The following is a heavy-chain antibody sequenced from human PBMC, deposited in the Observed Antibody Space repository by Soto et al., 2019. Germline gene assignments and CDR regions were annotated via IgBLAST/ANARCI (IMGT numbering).Heavy chain of an antibody. Sequence: SETLSLTCTVSGGSISSYYWSWIRQPPGKGLEWIGYIYYSGSTNYNPSLKSRVTISVDTSKNQFSLKMTSVTAADTAVYYCAVTGTYKWFDPWGQGTLVNGSS. CDR2: IYYSGST. CDR3: AVTGTYKWFDP. V-gene: IGHV4-59*12. J-gene: IGHJ5*02. CDR1: GGSISSYY. D-gene: IGHD7-27*01.